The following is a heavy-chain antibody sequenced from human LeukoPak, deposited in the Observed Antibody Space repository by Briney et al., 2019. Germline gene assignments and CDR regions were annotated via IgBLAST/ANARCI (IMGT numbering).Heavy chain of an antibody. CDR3: AKGPLLLWFGEEFDY. V-gene: IGHV3-33*06. D-gene: IGHD3-10*01. CDR1: GFTFSSYG. CDR2: IWYDGSNK. J-gene: IGHJ4*02. Sequence: GRSLRLSCAASGFTFSSYGMHWVRQAPGKGLEWVAVIWYDGSNKYYADSVKGRFTISRDNSKNTLHLQMNSLRAEDTAVYYCAKGPLLLWFGEEFDYWGQGTLVTVSS.